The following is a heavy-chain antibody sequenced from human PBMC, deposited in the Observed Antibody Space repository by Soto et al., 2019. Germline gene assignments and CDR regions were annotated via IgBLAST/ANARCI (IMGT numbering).Heavy chain of an antibody. Sequence: EVQLVESGGGLVQPGRSLRLSCAASGFTFDDYAMQWVRQAPGKGLEWVSGISWNSGRIGYADSVKGRFTISRDNAKNALYRQMNSLSAEDTALYYCAKDISPMKVAVGYWGQGTLVTVSS. CDR3: AKDISPMKVAVGY. CDR2: ISWNSGRI. J-gene: IGHJ4*02. CDR1: GFTFDDYA. D-gene: IGHD3-22*01. V-gene: IGHV3-9*01.